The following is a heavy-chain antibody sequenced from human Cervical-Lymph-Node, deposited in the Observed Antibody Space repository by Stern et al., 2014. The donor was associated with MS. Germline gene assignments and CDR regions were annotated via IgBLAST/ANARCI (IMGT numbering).Heavy chain of an antibody. CDR2: ISSSSAYI. CDR1: GFTFSNYT. CDR3: ARARRGFDY. Sequence: EVQLVESGGGLVKPGGSLRLSCAVSGFTFSNYTLNWVRQAPGKGLEWVSSISSSSAYIYYANSVRGRFTISRDNAKNSLYLQMTSLRAEDTAVYYCARARRGFDYWGQGTLVLVSS. J-gene: IGHJ4*02. V-gene: IGHV3-21*06.